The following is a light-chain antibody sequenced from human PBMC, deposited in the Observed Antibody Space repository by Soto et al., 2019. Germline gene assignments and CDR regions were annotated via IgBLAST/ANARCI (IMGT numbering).Light chain of an antibody. V-gene: IGKV1-6*01. J-gene: IGKJ1*01. CDR2: AAS. CDR1: QGIRND. CDR3: LQDYNFPKT. Sequence: AIPMTQSPSSLSASVGDRVTITCRASQGIRNDLGWYQQKPGKAPKLLIYAASNLQSGVPSRFSGSASGTVFTLTISSLHPEDFATYYCLQDYNFPKTFGQGTKVEMK.